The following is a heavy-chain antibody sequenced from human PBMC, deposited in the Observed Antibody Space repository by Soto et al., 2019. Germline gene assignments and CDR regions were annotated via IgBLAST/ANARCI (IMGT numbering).Heavy chain of an antibody. CDR1: GGTFSSYA. V-gene: IGHV1-69*12. J-gene: IGHJ5*02. D-gene: IGHD2-15*01. CDR2: IIPIFGTA. CDR3: ARDGGASGGQYPDWFDL. Sequence: QVQLVQSGAEVKKPGSSVKVSCRASGGTFSSYAISWVRQAPGQGLEWMGEIIPIFGTANYAQNCQGRVTITADESTSTAVMGLSRLGFEDTAVYYGARDGGASGGQYPDWFDLWGQGTLVTVSS.